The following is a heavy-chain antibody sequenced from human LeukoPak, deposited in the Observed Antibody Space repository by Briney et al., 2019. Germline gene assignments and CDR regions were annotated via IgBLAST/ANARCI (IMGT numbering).Heavy chain of an antibody. J-gene: IGHJ4*02. V-gene: IGHV3-30-3*01. Sequence: GGSLGLSCAASGFTFSSYTIHWVRQPPGKGLEWVAVISFDGSNKYYADSVKGRFTISRDNTKNSLYLQMNSLRAEDTAVFYCARDQYATWSRRGNFDSWGQGTLVIVSS. CDR2: ISFDGSNK. CDR3: ARDQYATWSRRGNFDS. CDR1: GFTFSSYT. D-gene: IGHD3-3*01.